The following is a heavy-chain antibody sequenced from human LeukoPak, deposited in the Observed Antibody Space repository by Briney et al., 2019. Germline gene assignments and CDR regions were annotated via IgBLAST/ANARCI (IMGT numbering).Heavy chain of an antibody. J-gene: IGHJ5*02. V-gene: IGHV1-46*01. CDR1: GYTFTSYY. Sequence: GASVKVSCKASGYTFTSYYMHWVRQAPGQGLEWMGIINPSGGSTSYAQKFQGRVTITRDTSTSTVYMELSSLRSEDTAVYYCARDSILVNWFDPWGQGTLVTVSS. CDR2: INPSGGST. CDR3: ARDSILVNWFDP.